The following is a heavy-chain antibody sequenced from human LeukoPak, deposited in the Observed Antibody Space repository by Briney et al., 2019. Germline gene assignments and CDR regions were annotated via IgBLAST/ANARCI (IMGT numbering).Heavy chain of an antibody. CDR1: GFTFSSYW. D-gene: IGHD6-19*01. Sequence: GGSLRLSCGASGFTFSSYWMSWVRQAPGKGLEWVANINGDGSETNYVDSVKGRFTISRDNAKDSLYLQMNSLRAEDTAVYYFAKRQSGSGWYYGVQGSLVTVSS. CDR2: INGDGSET. CDR3: AKRQSGSGWYY. J-gene: IGHJ4*02. V-gene: IGHV3-7*02.